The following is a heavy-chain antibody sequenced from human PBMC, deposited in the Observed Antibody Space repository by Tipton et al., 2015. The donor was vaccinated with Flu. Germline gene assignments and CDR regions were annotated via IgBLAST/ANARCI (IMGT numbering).Heavy chain of an antibody. D-gene: IGHD4-11*01. CDR3: ARRDYSNYVSDPNSWFDP. Sequence: TLSLTCAVSGDSISSDFYWAWIRQFPGKGLEWIGTVSRTGSTIYNPSLKRRVTISIDTSKNQFSLNMRSVTAADMAVYYCARRDYSNYVSDPNSWFDPWGQGTLVAVSS. V-gene: IGHV4-38-2*01. CDR2: VSRTGST. CDR1: GDSISSDFY. J-gene: IGHJ5*02.